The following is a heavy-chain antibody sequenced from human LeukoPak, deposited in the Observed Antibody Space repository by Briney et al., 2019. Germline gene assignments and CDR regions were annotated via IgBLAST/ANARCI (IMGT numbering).Heavy chain of an antibody. Sequence: GGSLRLSCAAPGFTFSSYSMNWVRQAPGKGLEWVSSISSSSSYIYYVDSVKGRFTISRDNSKNTLYLQMNSLRAEDTAVYYCAKDLEPQLVGAADYWGQGTLVTVSS. CDR3: AKDLEPQLVGAADY. V-gene: IGHV3-21*01. D-gene: IGHD1-26*01. CDR1: GFTFSSYS. CDR2: ISSSSSYI. J-gene: IGHJ4*02.